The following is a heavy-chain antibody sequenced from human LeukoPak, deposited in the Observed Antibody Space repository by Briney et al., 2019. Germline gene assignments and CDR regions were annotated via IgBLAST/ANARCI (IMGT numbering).Heavy chain of an antibody. Sequence: GRSLRLSCAASGFTFSSFGMHWVRQAPGKGLEWVAVISYDGSLKHYLDSVKGRFTFSRDNSKNTLYLQMDSLRVEDTAVYHCAKKYSYGSGAGDALDIWGHGTLVTVSS. J-gene: IGHJ3*02. CDR3: AKKYSYGSGAGDALDI. D-gene: IGHD3-10*01. V-gene: IGHV3-30*18. CDR2: ISYDGSLK. CDR1: GFTFSSFG.